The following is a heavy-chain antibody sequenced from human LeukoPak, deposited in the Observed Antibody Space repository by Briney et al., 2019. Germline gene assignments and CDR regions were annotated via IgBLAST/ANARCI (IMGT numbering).Heavy chain of an antibody. D-gene: IGHD1-7*01. J-gene: IGHJ4*02. Sequence: QPGGSLRLSCAASGFTFNSYAMTWVRQAPGKGLEWVSGISGSDGRTYYADSVKGRFTISRDNSKNTLYLHMNSLRAEDTAVYYCAKDYSSAWNLWDSWGQGTLVPVSS. CDR2: ISGSDGRT. CDR3: AKDYSSAWNLWDS. V-gene: IGHV3-23*01. CDR1: GFTFNSYA.